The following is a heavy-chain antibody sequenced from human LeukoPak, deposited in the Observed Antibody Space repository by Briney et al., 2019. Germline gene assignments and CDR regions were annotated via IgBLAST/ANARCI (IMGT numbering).Heavy chain of an antibody. CDR2: IFNNGSP. D-gene: IGHD1-26*01. CDR1: GASINTLY. V-gene: IGHV4-59*11. Sequence: SETLSLTCNVSGASINTLYWSWIRQSPGRGLEWIAYIFNNGSPNYNLSLKSRVSISIDTSKNQFSLKLTSVIAADTAIYYCARIGGVGEFDYWGQGILVTVSS. CDR3: ARIGGVGEFDY. J-gene: IGHJ4*02.